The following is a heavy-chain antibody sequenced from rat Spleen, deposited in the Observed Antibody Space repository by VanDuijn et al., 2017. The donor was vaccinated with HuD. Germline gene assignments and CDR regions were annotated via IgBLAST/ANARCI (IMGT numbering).Heavy chain of an antibody. CDR1: GFTFNNYW. CDR3: VRQDTSGYSNWFAY. CDR2: ISYDCSST. D-gene: IGHD4-3*01. J-gene: IGHJ3*01. Sequence: EVQLVESGGGLVQPGRSLKLSCVASGFTFNNYWMTWIRQAPGKGLEWVATISYDCSSTYYRDSVTGRFTVSRENTERTLYLLVDSLRSEDTATYYCVRQDTSGYSNWFAYWGQGTLVTVSS. V-gene: IGHV5-31*01.